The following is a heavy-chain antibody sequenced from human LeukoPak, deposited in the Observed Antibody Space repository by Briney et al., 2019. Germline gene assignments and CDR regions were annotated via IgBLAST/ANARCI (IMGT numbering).Heavy chain of an antibody. V-gene: IGHV3-30*03. Sequence: GGSLRLSCAASGFTFSSYGMHWVRQAPGKGLEWVAVISYDGSNKYYADSVKGRFTISRDNSKNTLYLQMNSLRAEDTAVYFCARGRIVVANTGAFDIWGQGTMVPVSS. J-gene: IGHJ3*02. CDR2: ISYDGSNK. CDR3: ARGRIVVANTGAFDI. D-gene: IGHD3-22*01. CDR1: GFTFSSYG.